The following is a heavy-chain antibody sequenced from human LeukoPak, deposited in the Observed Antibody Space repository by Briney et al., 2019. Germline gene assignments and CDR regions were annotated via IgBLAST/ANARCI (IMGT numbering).Heavy chain of an antibody. CDR2: IYYSGST. V-gene: IGHV4-59*12. CDR1: GGSISSYY. D-gene: IGHD6-13*01. J-gene: IGHJ3*02. CDR3: ARDRASSSSWSKYAFDI. Sequence: PSETLSLTCTVSGGSISSYYWSWIRQPPGKGLEWIGYIYYSGSTYYNPSLKSRVTISVDTSKNQFSLMLSSVTAADTAVYYCARDRASSSSWSKYAFDIWGQGTMVTVSS.